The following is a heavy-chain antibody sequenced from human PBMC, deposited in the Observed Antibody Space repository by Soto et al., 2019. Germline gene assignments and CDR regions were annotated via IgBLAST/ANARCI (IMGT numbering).Heavy chain of an antibody. V-gene: IGHV1-69*01. CDR3: ARQVGGRRVTYVWDYYYGMDV. CDR1: GGTFSSYA. CDR2: LIPIFGTA. J-gene: IGHJ6*02. Sequence: QVQLVQSGAEVKKPGSSVKVSCKASGGTFSSYAISWVRQAPGQGLEWMGGLIPIFGTANYAQKFQGRVTITADEYTSTAYMELSRLRSEDTALYYCARQVGGRRVTYVWDYYYGMDVWGQGTTVTVSS. D-gene: IGHD3-16*01.